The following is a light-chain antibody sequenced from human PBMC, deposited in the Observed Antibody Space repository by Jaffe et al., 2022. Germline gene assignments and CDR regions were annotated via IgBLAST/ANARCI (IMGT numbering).Light chain of an antibody. CDR2: EVS. Sequence: QSALTQPPSASGSPGQSVTISCTGTSSDVGGYNYVSWFQQHPGKGPKLMIYEVSKRPSGVPDRFSGSKSGNTASLTVSGLQAEDEADYYCSSYAGSTTYVFGTGTKVTVL. CDR1: SSDVGGYNY. J-gene: IGLJ1*01. V-gene: IGLV2-8*01. CDR3: SSYAGSTTYV.